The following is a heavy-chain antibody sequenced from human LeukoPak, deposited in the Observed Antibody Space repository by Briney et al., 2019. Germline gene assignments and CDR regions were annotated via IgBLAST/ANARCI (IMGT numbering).Heavy chain of an antibody. D-gene: IGHD1-14*01. Sequence: GGSLRLSCVGSGLTFNTSWMNWVRQGPGKGLEWVASMSAPGNEKYYVESMGGRFTISRDDAANTLYLHMTSLTAEDTATYFCARDLAYKRFDYWGQGTLVTVSS. CDR1: GLTFNTSW. CDR2: MSAPGNEK. J-gene: IGHJ4*02. CDR3: ARDLAYKRFDY. V-gene: IGHV3-7*03.